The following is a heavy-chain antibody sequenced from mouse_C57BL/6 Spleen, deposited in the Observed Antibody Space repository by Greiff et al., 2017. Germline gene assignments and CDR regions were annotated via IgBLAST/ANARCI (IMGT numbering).Heavy chain of an antibody. D-gene: IGHD2-4*01. Sequence: EVKVVESGGGLVKPGGSLKLSCAASGFTFSSYAMSWVRQTPEKRLEWVATISDGGSYTYYPDNVKGRFTISRDNAKNNLYLQMSHLKSEDTAMYYCAREGVYDYDEEGYAMDYWGQGTSVTVSS. V-gene: IGHV5-4*01. J-gene: IGHJ4*01. CDR2: ISDGGSYT. CDR3: AREGVYDYDEEGYAMDY. CDR1: GFTFSSYA.